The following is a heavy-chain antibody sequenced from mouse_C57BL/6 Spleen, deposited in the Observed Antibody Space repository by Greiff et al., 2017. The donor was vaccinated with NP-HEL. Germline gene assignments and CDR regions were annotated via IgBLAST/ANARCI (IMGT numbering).Heavy chain of an antibody. CDR1: GYTFTSYW. CDR2: INPSNGGT. D-gene: IGHD2-1*01. J-gene: IGHJ4*01. CDR3: ARGGYYGTYAMDY. Sequence: QVQLQQPGTELVKPGASVKLSCKASGYTFTSYWMHWVKQRPGQGLEWIGNINPSNGGTNYNEKFQSKATLTVDKSSSTAYMQLSSLTSEDSAVYYCARGGYYGTYAMDYWGQGTSVTVSS. V-gene: IGHV1-53*01.